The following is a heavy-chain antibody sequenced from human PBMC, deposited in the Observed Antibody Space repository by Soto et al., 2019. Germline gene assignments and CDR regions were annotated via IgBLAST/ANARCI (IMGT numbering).Heavy chain of an antibody. CDR2: IYYSGST. CDR1: GGSISSGDYY. J-gene: IGHJ6*02. Sequence: PSETLSLTCTVSGGSISSGDYYWSWIRQPPGKGLEWIGYIYYSGSTYYNPSLKSRVTISVDTSKNQFSLKLSSVTAADTAVYYCARDLSRRADYGDYVRYYYYYYGMDVWGQGTTVTVS. D-gene: IGHD4-17*01. V-gene: IGHV4-30-4*01. CDR3: ARDLSRRADYGDYVRYYYYYYGMDV.